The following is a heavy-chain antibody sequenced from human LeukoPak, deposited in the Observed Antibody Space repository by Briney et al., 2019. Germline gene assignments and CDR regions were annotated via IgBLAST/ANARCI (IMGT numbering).Heavy chain of an antibody. CDR3: AKDLYSRTVGSGMAV. J-gene: IGHJ6*04. D-gene: IGHD6-13*01. Sequence: QPGGSLRLSCAASGFTIHDYAIHWVRQAPGQGLEWVSGVRWDSGSLGYADSVKGRFTISRDSAKNSLYLQMNSLRAEDTALYYCAKDLYSRTVGSGMAVWGEGTTVTVSS. CDR1: GFTIHDYA. CDR2: VRWDSGSL. V-gene: IGHV3-9*01.